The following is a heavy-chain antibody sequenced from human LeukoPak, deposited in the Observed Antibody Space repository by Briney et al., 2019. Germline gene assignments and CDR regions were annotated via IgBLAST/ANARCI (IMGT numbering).Heavy chain of an antibody. J-gene: IGHJ3*02. CDR3: ARDSSGWYHDAFDI. CDR2: IYTSGST. CDR1: GGSISSGSYY. D-gene: IGHD6-19*01. Sequence: SETLSLTCTVSGGSISSGSYYWSWIRQPAGKGLEWIGRIYTSGSTNYNPSLKSRVTISVDTSKNQFSLKLSSVTAADTAVYYCARDSSGWYHDAFDIWGQGTMVTVSS. V-gene: IGHV4-61*02.